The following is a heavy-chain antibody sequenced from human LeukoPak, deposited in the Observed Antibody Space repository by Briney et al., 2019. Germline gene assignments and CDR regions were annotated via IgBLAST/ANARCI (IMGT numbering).Heavy chain of an antibody. Sequence: ASVKVSCKASGGTFSSYAISWVRQAPGQGLEWMGGIISIFGTANYAQKFQGRVTITTDGSTSTAYMELSSLRSEDTAVYYCASPATLHIVGAAISPYYYYMDVWGKGTTVTVSS. D-gene: IGHD1-26*01. V-gene: IGHV1-69*05. CDR1: GGTFSSYA. CDR3: ASPATLHIVGAAISPYYYYMDV. CDR2: IISIFGTA. J-gene: IGHJ6*03.